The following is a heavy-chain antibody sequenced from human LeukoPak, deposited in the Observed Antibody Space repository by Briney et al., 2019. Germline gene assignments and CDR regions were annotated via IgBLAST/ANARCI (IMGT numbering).Heavy chain of an antibody. CDR1: GFTFSSYG. CDR3: AKADDKIVPAAIRD. J-gene: IGHJ4*02. Sequence: SGGSLRLSCAASGFTFSSYGMHWVRQAPGKGLEWVAVISYDGSNKYYADSVKGRFTISRDNSKNTLYLQMNSLRAEDTAVYYCAKADDKIVPAAIRDWGQGTLVTVSS. CDR2: ISYDGSNK. D-gene: IGHD2-2*01. V-gene: IGHV3-30*18.